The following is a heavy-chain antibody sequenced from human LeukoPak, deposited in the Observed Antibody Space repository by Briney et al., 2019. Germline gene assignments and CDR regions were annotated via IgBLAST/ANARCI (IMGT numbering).Heavy chain of an antibody. CDR1: GGSFSGYY. V-gene: IGHV4-34*01. Sequence: PSETLSLTCAVYGGSFSGYYWSWIRQPPGKGLEWIGEINHSGSTNYNPSLKSRVTISVDTSKNQFSLKLSSVTAADTAVYYCAREDPMVRGVFGYWGQGTLVTVSS. CDR2: INHSGST. J-gene: IGHJ4*02. D-gene: IGHD3-10*01. CDR3: AREDPMVRGVFGY.